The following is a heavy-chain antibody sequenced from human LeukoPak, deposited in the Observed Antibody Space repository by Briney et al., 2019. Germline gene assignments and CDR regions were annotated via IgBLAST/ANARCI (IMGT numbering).Heavy chain of an antibody. CDR2: ISWNDDQ. V-gene: IGHV2-5*01. D-gene: IGHD1-26*01. Sequence: SGPTLVKPTQTLTLTCTFSGSSLSTTGVGVGWVRQPPGKALEWLALISWNDDQRYSPALESKLTITKATSNNQVVLTKTNMDPVDTATYYCAHAIVGTSSRGTFDIWGQGTMVTVSS. CDR3: AHAIVGTSSRGTFDI. CDR1: GSSLSTTGVG. J-gene: IGHJ3*02.